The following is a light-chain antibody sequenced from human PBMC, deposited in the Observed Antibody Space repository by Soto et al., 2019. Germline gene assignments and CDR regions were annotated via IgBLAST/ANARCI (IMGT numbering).Light chain of an antibody. V-gene: IGLV2-23*01. CDR1: SSNVGSYIL. Sequence: QSALTQPASVSGSPGQSITISCTGTSSNVGSYILVSWYQQYPGKAPKLMIYEASKRPSGVSNRFSGSKSGNTASLTISGLQAEDEADYYCCSYAGSSTYVFGGGTKVTVL. J-gene: IGLJ2*01. CDR2: EAS. CDR3: CSYAGSSTYV.